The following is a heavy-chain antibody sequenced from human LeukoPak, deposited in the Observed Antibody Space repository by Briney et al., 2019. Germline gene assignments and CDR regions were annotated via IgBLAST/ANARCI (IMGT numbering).Heavy chain of an antibody. J-gene: IGHJ4*02. D-gene: IGHD6-6*01. Sequence: PSETLSLTCAVSGYSISSGYYWGWIRQPPGKGLEWIGSIYHSGSTYYNPSLESRVTISVDTSKNQFSLKLSSVTAADTAVYYCASTNHYSSSSRFDYWGQGTLVTVSS. CDR3: ASTNHYSSSSRFDY. V-gene: IGHV4-38-2*01. CDR1: GYSISSGYY. CDR2: IYHSGST.